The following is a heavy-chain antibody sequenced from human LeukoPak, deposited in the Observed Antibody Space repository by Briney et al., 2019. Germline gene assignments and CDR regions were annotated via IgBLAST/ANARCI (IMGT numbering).Heavy chain of an antibody. D-gene: IGHD2-2*01. CDR2: IKQDGSEK. CDR3: ARDDCSSISCYHNWFGP. V-gene: IGHV3-7*01. CDR1: GFTFSSYW. Sequence: GGSLRLSCAASGFTFSSYWMSWVRQAPGKGLGWVANIKQDGSEKYYVDSVKGRFTISRDNAKNSLYLQMNSLRAEDTAVYYCARDDCSSISCYHNWFGPWGQGTLVTVSS. J-gene: IGHJ5*02.